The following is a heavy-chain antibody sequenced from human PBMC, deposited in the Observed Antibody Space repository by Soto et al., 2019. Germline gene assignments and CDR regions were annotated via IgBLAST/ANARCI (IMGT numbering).Heavy chain of an antibody. V-gene: IGHV3-30-3*01. D-gene: IGHD3-22*01. CDR1: GFNASSYA. Sequence: GGSLRLSCAASGFNASSYAMHWVLQSLCKGLEWVAVISYDGSNKYYADSAKGRFTISRDNSKNTLYLQMNSLRAEDTAVYYCASSYYYDSSGYWAAFDIWGQGTMVTVSS. CDR2: ISYDGSNK. CDR3: ASSYYYDSSGYWAAFDI. J-gene: IGHJ3*02.